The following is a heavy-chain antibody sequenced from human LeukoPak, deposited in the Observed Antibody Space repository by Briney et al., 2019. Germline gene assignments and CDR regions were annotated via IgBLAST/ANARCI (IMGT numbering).Heavy chain of an antibody. CDR3: ARDLLHRVGSYLGKDEGDAFDI. Sequence: PSQTLSLTCTVSGGSISSGSYYWSWIRQPAGKGLEWIGRIYTSGSTNYNPSLKSRVTISVDTSKNQFSLKLSSVTAADTAVYYCARDLLHRVGSYLGKDEGDAFDIWGQGTMVTVSS. D-gene: IGHD1-26*01. CDR2: IYTSGST. CDR1: GGSISSGSYY. J-gene: IGHJ3*02. V-gene: IGHV4-61*02.